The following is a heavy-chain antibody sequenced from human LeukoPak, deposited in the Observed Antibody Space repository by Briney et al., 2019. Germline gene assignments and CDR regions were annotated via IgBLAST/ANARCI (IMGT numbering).Heavy chain of an antibody. J-gene: IGHJ4*02. V-gene: IGHV3-21*01. CDR1: GFTFSSYS. Sequence: GGSLRLSCAASGFTFSSYSMNWVRQAPGKGLEWVSSISSSSSYIYYADSVKGRFTISRDNAKNSLYLQMNSLRAEDTAVYYCARDIQSPLNYDILTGYYESPNDYWGQGTLVTVSS. CDR2: ISSSSSYI. D-gene: IGHD3-9*01. CDR3: ARDIQSPLNYDILTGYYESPNDY.